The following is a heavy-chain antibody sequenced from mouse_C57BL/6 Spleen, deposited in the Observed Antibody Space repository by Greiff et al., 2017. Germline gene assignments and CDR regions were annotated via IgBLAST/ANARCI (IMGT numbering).Heavy chain of an antibody. CDR1: GFTFSSYA. D-gene: IGHD1-1*01. Sequence: EVKLVESGGGLVKPGGSLKLSCAASGFTFSSYAMSWVRQTPEKRLEWVATISDGGSYTYYPDNVKGRFTISRDNAKNNLYLQMSHLKSEDTAMYYCARNYGSRPFDYWGQGTTLTVSS. CDR2: ISDGGSYT. J-gene: IGHJ2*01. CDR3: ARNYGSRPFDY. V-gene: IGHV5-4*03.